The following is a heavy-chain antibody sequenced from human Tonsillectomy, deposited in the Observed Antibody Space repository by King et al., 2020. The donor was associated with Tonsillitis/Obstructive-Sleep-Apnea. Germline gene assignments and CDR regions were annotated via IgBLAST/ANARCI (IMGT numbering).Heavy chain of an antibody. J-gene: IGHJ4*02. D-gene: IGHD2-15*01. Sequence: VQLVESGGGLVQPGGSLRLSCVASGFTFSNYWMYWVRQVPGEGLVWVSRINNDGRSTTYADSVKGRFTISRDNAENTLYLQMNSLRPEDTAVYHCARGGAKGSTDYLGQGTLVTVSS. CDR1: GFTFSNYW. CDR2: INNDGRST. V-gene: IGHV3-74*01. CDR3: ARGGAKGSTDY.